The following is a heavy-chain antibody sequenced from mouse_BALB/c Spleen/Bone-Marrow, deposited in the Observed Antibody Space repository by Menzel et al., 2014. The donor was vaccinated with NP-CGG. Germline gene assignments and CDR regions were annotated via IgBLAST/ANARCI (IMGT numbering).Heavy chain of an antibody. Sequence: VKVEESGPGLVAPSQSLSITCTVSGFSLTSYGVHWVRQPPGKGLEWLGAIWAGGSTNYNSALMSRLSISKDNSKSQVFLKMNSLQTDDTAMYYCARPTPRYFAMDYWGQGTSVTVSS. V-gene: IGHV2-9*02. CDR1: GFSLTSYG. CDR2: IWAGGST. D-gene: IGHD6-1*01. CDR3: ARPTPRYFAMDY. J-gene: IGHJ4*01.